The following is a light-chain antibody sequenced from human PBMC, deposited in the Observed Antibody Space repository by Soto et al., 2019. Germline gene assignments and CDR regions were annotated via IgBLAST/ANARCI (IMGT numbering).Light chain of an antibody. V-gene: IGKV3-20*01. CDR1: QSISSSY. CDR3: HHYGSSPLFT. CDR2: GAS. Sequence: EIVLTQSPGTLSLSPGERATLSCRASQSISSSYLAWYQQKPGQAPRLLIFGASTRATGIPDRFSGSGSGTDFTLPISRLEPEDFAVYYCHHYGSSPLFTFGPGTTVDIK. J-gene: IGKJ3*01.